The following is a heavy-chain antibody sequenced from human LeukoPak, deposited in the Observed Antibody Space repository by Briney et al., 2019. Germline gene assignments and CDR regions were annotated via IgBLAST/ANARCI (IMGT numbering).Heavy chain of an antibody. CDR3: ATRLAAVTADPFDN. Sequence: PGGSLRLSCAASGFTFSRFWMTWVRQAPGKALGWVANIRPDGSDRNYADSVRGRLTISRDNAKSSLYLQMNSLRGEDTAVYYCATRLAAVTADPFDNWGQGTLVTVST. CDR2: IRPDGSDR. J-gene: IGHJ4*02. V-gene: IGHV3-7*01. D-gene: IGHD2-21*02. CDR1: GFTFSRFW.